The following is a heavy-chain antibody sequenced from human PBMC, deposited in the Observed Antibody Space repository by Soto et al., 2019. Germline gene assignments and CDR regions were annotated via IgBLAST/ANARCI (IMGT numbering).Heavy chain of an antibody. J-gene: IGHJ5*02. Sequence: EVQLVESGGGLVQPGGSLRLSCAASGFTFSNFWMHWVRQAPGKGLEWVSRASPDGTSTSYAGSVKGRFTISRDNAKNTLFMQMTSLRAEDTAVYYCTSHASGDYFLSAPWGQGPLVTFPS. D-gene: IGHD4-17*01. CDR1: GFTFSNFW. CDR3: TSHASGDYFLSAP. CDR2: ASPDGTST. V-gene: IGHV3-74*01.